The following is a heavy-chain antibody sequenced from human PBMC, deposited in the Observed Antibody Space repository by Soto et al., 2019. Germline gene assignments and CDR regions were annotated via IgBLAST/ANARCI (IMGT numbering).Heavy chain of an antibody. J-gene: IGHJ4*02. D-gene: IGHD3-22*01. Sequence: PGEALKISCKGSGYSFTSYWIGWVRQMPGKGLEWLGIIYPGDSDTRYSPSFQGQGTISAHKSISTAYLQWSSLKASDTAMYYCARRLRTSGPKTYYYDSSGYYHPYYFDYWGQATLVTVSS. V-gene: IGHV5-51*01. CDR3: ARRLRTSGPKTYYYDSSGYYHPYYFDY. CDR1: GYSFTSYW. CDR2: IYPGDSDT.